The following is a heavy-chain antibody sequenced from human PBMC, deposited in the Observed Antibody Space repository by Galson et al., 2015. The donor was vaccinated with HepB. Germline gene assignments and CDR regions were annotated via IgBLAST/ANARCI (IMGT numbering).Heavy chain of an antibody. CDR1: GFTFSSYS. J-gene: IGHJ4*02. Sequence: SLRLSCAASGFTFSSYSMNWVRQAPGKGLEWVSYISSSSSTIYYADSVKGRFTISRDNAKNSLYLQMNSLRAEDTAVYYCARERVEYYDILTGYYLSLNFDYWGQGTLVTVSS. V-gene: IGHV3-48*04. CDR2: ISSSSSTI. D-gene: IGHD3-9*01. CDR3: ARERVEYYDILTGYYLSLNFDY.